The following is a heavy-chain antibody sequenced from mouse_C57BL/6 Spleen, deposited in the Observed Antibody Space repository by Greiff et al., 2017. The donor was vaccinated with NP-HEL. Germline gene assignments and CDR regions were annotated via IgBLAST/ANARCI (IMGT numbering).Heavy chain of an antibody. CDR2: IYPGNSDT. CDR3: ARRYYDYDDGFDY. J-gene: IGHJ2*01. V-gene: IGHV1-5*01. Sequence: EVQLQQSGTVLARPGASVKMSCKTSGYTFTSYWMHWVKQRPGQGLEWIGAIYPGNSDTSYNQKFKGKAKLTAVTSASTAYMELSSLTNEDSAVYYCARRYYDYDDGFDYWGQGTTLTVSS. CDR1: GYTFTSYW. D-gene: IGHD2-4*01.